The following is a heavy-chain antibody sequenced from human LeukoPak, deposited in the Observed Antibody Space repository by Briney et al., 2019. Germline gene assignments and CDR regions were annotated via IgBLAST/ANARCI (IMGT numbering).Heavy chain of an antibody. CDR1: GFTVSSDF. CDR2: ISSSSSYI. J-gene: IGHJ4*02. Sequence: GGSLRLSCAASGFTVSSDFMGWVRQPPGKGLEWVSSISSSSSYIYYADSVKGRFTISRDNAKNSLYLQMNSLRAEDTAVYYCARDLNDYVWGSSIPLGCWGQGTLVTVSS. D-gene: IGHD3-16*01. CDR3: ARDLNDYVWGSSIPLGC. V-gene: IGHV3-21*01.